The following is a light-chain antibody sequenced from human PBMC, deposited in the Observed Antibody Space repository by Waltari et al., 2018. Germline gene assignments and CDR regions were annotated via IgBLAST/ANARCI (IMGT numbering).Light chain of an antibody. CDR3: QTWGTGIQV. Sequence: LVLTPSPSASASLGASVKLTCSLPGEYSAYAIAWHQQQPLKGPRYLMTVNSDGSHKKGDGISERFSGSSSDLDRYLIISRLQSDDEADYFCQTWGTGIQVFGSGTKLTVL. CDR1: GEYSAYA. CDR2: VNSDGSH. V-gene: IGLV4-69*01. J-gene: IGLJ3*02.